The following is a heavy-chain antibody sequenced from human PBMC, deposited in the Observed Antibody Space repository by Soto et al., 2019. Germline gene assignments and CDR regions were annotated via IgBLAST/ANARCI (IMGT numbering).Heavy chain of an antibody. CDR1: GFTFSNAW. Sequence: PGGSLRLSRAASGFTFSNAWMSWVRQAPGKGLEWVGRIKSRTNGGTTDYTAPVKGRFTISRDDSKGTLYLQMNSLRNEDTAVYYCTTDDPINRSWGQGTLVTVSS. J-gene: IGHJ5*02. CDR2: IKSRTNGGTT. V-gene: IGHV3-15*01. CDR3: TTDDPINRS.